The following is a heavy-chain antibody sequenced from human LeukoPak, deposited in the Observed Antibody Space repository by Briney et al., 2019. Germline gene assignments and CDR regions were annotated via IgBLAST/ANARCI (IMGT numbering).Heavy chain of an antibody. CDR1: GLTFSRYA. CDR3: ARVEHYYDSSGYSAWDY. J-gene: IGHJ4*02. D-gene: IGHD3-22*01. CDR2: ISSSNTYI. Sequence: GGSLRLSCAASGLTFSRYAMHWVRQAPGKGLEWVSSISSSNTYIYYADSVKGRFTISRDNAKSSLYLQMNSLRAEDTAVYYCARVEHYYDSSGYSAWDYWGQGTLVTVSS. V-gene: IGHV3-21*01.